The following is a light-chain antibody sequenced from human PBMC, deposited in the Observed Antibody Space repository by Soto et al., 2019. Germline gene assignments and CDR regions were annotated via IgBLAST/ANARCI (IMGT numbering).Light chain of an antibody. Sequence: DIQMTQSPSTVSASVGDRVAITCRASDNIDTWVAWYQQKPGEAPKLLIYKASKLENGDPSRFSGSGSGTDFTFTISSLQPEDIATYYCQQYDNLPWTFGQGTKVDIK. J-gene: IGKJ1*01. CDR1: DNIDTW. CDR3: QQYDNLPWT. V-gene: IGKV1-5*03. CDR2: KAS.